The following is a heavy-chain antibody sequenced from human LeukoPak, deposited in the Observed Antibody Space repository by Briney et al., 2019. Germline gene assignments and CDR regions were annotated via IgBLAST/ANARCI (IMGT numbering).Heavy chain of an antibody. Sequence: PGGSLRLSCAASGFTFSVYNMNWVRQAPGKGLEWVASISISGHYIYYADSVKGRFTISRDNAKDSLFLQMNSLRPEDTAVYYCARGKNRVVLTAPLQYWGQGTLVTVSS. V-gene: IGHV3-21*01. J-gene: IGHJ4*02. CDR2: ISISGHYI. CDR1: GFTFSVYN. CDR3: ARGKNRVVLTAPLQY. D-gene: IGHD4/OR15-4a*01.